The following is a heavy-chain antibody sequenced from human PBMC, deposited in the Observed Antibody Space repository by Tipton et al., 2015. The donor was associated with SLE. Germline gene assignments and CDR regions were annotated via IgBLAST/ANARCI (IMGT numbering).Heavy chain of an antibody. CDR2: IYYSGST. CDR1: GGSISSYY. Sequence: TLSLTCTVSGGSISSYYWSWIRQPPGKGLEWIGYIYYSGSTNYNPSLKSRVTISVDASKNQFSLKLSSVTAADTAVYYCARDNGSGWAQGTLVTVSS. J-gene: IGHJ4*02. V-gene: IGHV4-59*12. D-gene: IGHD3-10*01. CDR3: ARDNGSG.